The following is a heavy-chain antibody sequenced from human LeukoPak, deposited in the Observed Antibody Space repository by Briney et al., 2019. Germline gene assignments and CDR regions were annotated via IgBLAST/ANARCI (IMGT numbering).Heavy chain of an antibody. V-gene: IGHV1-2*02. CDR2: INPNSGGT. J-gene: IGHJ4*02. D-gene: IGHD3-9*01. CDR1: GYTFSGYY. Sequence: ASVKVSCKASGYTFSGYYMHWVRQAPGQGLEWMGWINPNSGGTNYAQKYQGRVTMTRDTSINTAYMELSKLRSDDTAVYYCARDWHQDILTGPTGGIVYWGQGTLITVSS. CDR3: ARDWHQDILTGPTGGIVY.